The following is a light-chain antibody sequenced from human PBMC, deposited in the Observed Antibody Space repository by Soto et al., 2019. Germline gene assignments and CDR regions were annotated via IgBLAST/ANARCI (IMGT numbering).Light chain of an antibody. CDR2: GAS. J-gene: IGKJ1*01. V-gene: IGKV3-20*01. CDR3: QQYNNWPWT. Sequence: EIVLTQSPGTLSLSPGERATLSCRASQSISGSYLAWYQQKPGQAPRLLIYGASSRATGFPDRFSGSGSGTEFTLTISSLQSVDFAVYSCQQYNNWPWTFGQGTKVDIK. CDR1: QSISGSY.